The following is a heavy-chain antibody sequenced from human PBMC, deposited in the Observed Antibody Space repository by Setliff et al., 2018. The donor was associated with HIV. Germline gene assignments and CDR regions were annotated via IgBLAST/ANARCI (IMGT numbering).Heavy chain of an antibody. CDR2: IYNSG. CDR3: ARPHSGRGGGAWFDP. CDR1: GGSIGSHY. Sequence: SETLSLTCSVSGGSIGSHYWSWIRQPPGKGLEWIGYIYNSGNYNPSLKSRVIMAVDTSKNEFSLKLSSVTAADTAVYFCARPHSGRGGGAWFDPWGQGTLVTVSS. V-gene: IGHV4-59*11. J-gene: IGHJ5*02. D-gene: IGHD6-19*01.